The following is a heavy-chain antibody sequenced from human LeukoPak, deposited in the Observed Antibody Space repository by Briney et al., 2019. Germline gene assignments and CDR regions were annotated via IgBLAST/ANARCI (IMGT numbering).Heavy chain of an antibody. J-gene: IGHJ3*02. CDR3: VKDYYYYDSNGYYVNDGFHI. CDR2: FYTSGST. D-gene: IGHD3-22*01. Sequence: SETLTLTCSLSGASIRDYYWNWIRQPAGKGLEWIGRFYTSGSTNYNPSLRGRATMSVDTSKNQLSLKVTSVTAADTAVYYCVKDYYYYDSNGYYVNDGFHIWGQGTMVIVSP. V-gene: IGHV4-4*07. CDR1: GASIRDYY.